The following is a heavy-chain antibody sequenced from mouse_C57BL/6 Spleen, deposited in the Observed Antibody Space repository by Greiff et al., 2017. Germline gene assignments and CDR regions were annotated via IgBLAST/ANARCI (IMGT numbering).Heavy chain of an antibody. J-gene: IGHJ2*01. CDR1: GYTFTSYW. CDR3: ARGDSNSSY. V-gene: IGHV1-69*01. CDR2: IDPSDSYT. Sequence: VQLKQPGAELVRPGSSVKLSCKASGYTFTSYWMHWVKQRPGQGLEWIGEIDPSDSYTNYNQKFKGKSTLTVDKSSSTAYMQLSSLTSEDSAVYYCARGDSNSSYWGQGTTLTVSS. D-gene: IGHD2-5*01.